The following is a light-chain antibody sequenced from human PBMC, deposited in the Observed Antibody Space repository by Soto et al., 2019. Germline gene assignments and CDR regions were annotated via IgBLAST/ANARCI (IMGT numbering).Light chain of an antibody. CDR1: QSVSSNF. CDR2: GAS. V-gene: IGKV3-20*01. Sequence: EIVLTQSPGTLSLSPGERATLSCRASQSVSSNFLAWYQEKLGQAPRLLIYGASKRATGIPDRFSGSGSGTDFTLTINSLQPDDFATYYCQQYSVYWTFGQGTKVEIK. CDR3: QQYSVYWT. J-gene: IGKJ1*01.